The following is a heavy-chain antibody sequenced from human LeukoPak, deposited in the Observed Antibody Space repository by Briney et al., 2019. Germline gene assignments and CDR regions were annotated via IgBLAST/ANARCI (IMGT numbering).Heavy chain of an antibody. D-gene: IGHD5-18*01. J-gene: IGHJ3*02. Sequence: SETLSLTCTVSGGSISSYYWSWIRQPPGKGLEWIGYIYYSGSTNYNPSLKSRVTISVDTSKNQFSLKLSPVTAADTAVYYCARLVDTAMVSFAFDIWGQGTMVTVSS. V-gene: IGHV4-59*08. CDR2: IYYSGST. CDR1: GGSISSYY. CDR3: ARLVDTAMVSFAFDI.